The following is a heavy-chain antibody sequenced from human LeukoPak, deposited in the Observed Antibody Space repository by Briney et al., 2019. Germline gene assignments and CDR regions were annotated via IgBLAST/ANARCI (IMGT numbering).Heavy chain of an antibody. CDR3: ASGPGMYSSSWYALDYSYYYMDV. CDR1: GYTFTGYY. V-gene: IGHV1-2*02. Sequence: ASVKVSCKASGYTFTGYYMHWVRQAPGQGLEWMGWINPNSGGTNYAQKFQGRVTMTRDTSISTAYMELSRLRSDDTAVYYCASGPGMYSSSWYALDYSYYYMDVWGKGTTVTVSS. CDR2: INPNSGGT. J-gene: IGHJ6*03. D-gene: IGHD6-13*01.